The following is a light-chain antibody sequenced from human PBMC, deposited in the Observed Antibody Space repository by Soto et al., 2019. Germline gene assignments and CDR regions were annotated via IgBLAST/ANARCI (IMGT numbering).Light chain of an antibody. Sequence: QSALTQPASVSGSPGQSITISCTGTSSDVGSYNYVSWYQQHPGKAPKLMIYEVSNRPSGVSNRFSGSKSDNTASLTISGLQAEDEADYYCSSYTSSSTGVFGGGTKLTVL. J-gene: IGLJ2*01. V-gene: IGLV2-14*01. CDR1: SSDVGSYNY. CDR3: SSYTSSSTGV. CDR2: EVS.